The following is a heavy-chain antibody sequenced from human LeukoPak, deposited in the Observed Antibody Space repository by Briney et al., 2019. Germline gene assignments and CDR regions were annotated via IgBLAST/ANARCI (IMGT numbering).Heavy chain of an antibody. J-gene: IGHJ5*02. CDR3: AREVTMIVVVKSDWFDP. D-gene: IGHD3-22*01. V-gene: IGHV1-46*01. CDR2: INPSGGST. CDR1: GYTFTSYY. Sequence: ASVKVSCKASGYTFTSYYMHWVRQAPGQGLEWMGIINPSGGSTSCAQKFQGRVTMTRDMSTSTVYMELSSLRSEDTAVYYCAREVTMIVVVKSDWFDPWGQGTLVTVSS.